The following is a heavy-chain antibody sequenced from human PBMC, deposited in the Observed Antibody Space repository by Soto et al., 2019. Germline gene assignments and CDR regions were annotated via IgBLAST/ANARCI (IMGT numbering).Heavy chain of an antibody. J-gene: IGHJ5*02. V-gene: IGHV1-8*01. CDR1: GYTFTSYD. Sequence: QVQLVQSGAEVKKPGASVKVSCKASGYTFTSYDINWVRQATGQGLEWMGWMNPKSGNTGYAQKYQVRVTTTRNPAVRTAYMDLSSLRSEDTAVYYCARGGEDCSGGSCYLWFDPWGQGTLVTVSS. D-gene: IGHD2-15*01. CDR3: ARGGEDCSGGSCYLWFDP. CDR2: MNPKSGNT.